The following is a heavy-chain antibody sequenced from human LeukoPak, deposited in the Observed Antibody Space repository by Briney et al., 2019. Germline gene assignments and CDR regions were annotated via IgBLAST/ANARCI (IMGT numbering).Heavy chain of an antibody. CDR1: GITFSSYW. D-gene: IGHD3-10*01. V-gene: IGHV3-74*01. J-gene: IGHJ3*02. CDR3: STGSGHAFDI. Sequence: GSLRLSCATSGITFSSYWMRWVRQGSGKGLVWVSRINSDGSSTSYADSVKGRFTISRDNAKNTLYVQMNSLRAEDTAVYYCSTGSGHAFDIWGRGTMVTVSS. CDR2: INSDGSST.